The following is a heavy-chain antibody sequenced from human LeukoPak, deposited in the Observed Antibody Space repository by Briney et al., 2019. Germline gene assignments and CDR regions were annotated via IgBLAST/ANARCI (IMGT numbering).Heavy chain of an antibody. J-gene: IGHJ4*02. D-gene: IGHD3-22*01. CDR2: IKQDGSEK. Sequence: PGGSLRLSCAASGFTFSSYWVSWVRQAPGKGLEWVANIKQDGSEKYYVDSVKGRFTISRDNAKNSLYLQMNSLRADDTAVYYCASYYYDGSGVYYFDYWGQGTLVTVSS. CDR1: GFTFSSYW. CDR3: ASYYYDGSGVYYFDY. V-gene: IGHV3-7*01.